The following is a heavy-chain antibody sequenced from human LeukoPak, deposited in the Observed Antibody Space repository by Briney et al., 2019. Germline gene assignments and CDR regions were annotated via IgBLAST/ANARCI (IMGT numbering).Heavy chain of an antibody. CDR1: GGSISNTNW. D-gene: IGHD5-18*01. CDR3: VSPRGFSYGYFDY. Sequence: PSGTLSLTCDVSGGSISNTNWWSWVRQPPGKGLEWIGSIYYSKNTYYNPSLKSRVTISADTSKNQFSLTLGSVSATDTAVYYCVSPRGFSYGYFDYWGQGTLVTVSS. CDR2: IYYSKNT. J-gene: IGHJ4*02. V-gene: IGHV4-4*02.